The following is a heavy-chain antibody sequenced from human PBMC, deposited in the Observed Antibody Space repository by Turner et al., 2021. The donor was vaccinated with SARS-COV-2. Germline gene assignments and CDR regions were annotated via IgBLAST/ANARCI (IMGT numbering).Heavy chain of an antibody. CDR3: ARQVSILGRWLAPFDS. D-gene: IGHD6-19*01. V-gene: IGHV4-39*01. Sequence: QLQLQESGPGLGKPSGTLSLTCTVPSGSISSSAYYWGWIRQPPGKGLEWIGSFFYGGSTYYSPSLKSRITISVDTSKNQFSLNLSSVTAADTAVYYCARQVSILGRWLAPFDSWGQGTLVTVSS. CDR1: SGSISSSAYY. CDR2: FFYGGST. J-gene: IGHJ4*02.